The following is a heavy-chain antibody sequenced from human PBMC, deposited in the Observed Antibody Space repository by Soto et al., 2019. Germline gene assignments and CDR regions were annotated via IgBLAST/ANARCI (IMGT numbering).Heavy chain of an antibody. CDR2: INSDGSST. V-gene: IGHV3-74*01. D-gene: IGHD6-19*01. J-gene: IGHJ5*02. CDR3: ARTYSSGWYWGWFDP. Sequence: EVQLVESGGGLVQPGGSLRLSCAASGFIFSSYWMHWVRQAPGKGLVWVSRINSDGSSTSYADSVKGRFTVSRDNAKNPLDRQMNSLRAEDTAVYYCARTYSSGWYWGWFDPWGQGTLVTVSS. CDR1: GFIFSSYW.